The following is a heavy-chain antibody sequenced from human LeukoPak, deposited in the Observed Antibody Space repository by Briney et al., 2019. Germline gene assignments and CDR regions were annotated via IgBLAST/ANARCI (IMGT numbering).Heavy chain of an antibody. CDR2: MNPNSGNT. Sequence: ASVKVSCKASGYTFTSYDINWVRQATGQGLEWMGWMNPNSGNTGYAQKFQGRVTITRNTSISTAYMELSSLRSEDTAVYYCARIAVDTAMVPGNNWYFDLWGRGTLVTVSS. CDR1: GYTFTSYD. D-gene: IGHD5-18*01. CDR3: ARIAVDTAMVPGNNWYFDL. J-gene: IGHJ2*01. V-gene: IGHV1-8*03.